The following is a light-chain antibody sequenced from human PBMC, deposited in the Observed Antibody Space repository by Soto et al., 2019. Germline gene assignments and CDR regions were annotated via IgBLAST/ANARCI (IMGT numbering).Light chain of an antibody. Sequence: ELVLTQSPGTLSLSPGERATLSCRASESVTSSYLAWYQQKPGQAPRLLIYGASSRASGIPDRFSGSGSGTDFTLTISRLEPEDFAVYYCQQYGSSPPWTFGQGPRWIS. CDR3: QQYGSSPPWT. V-gene: IGKV3-20*01. CDR1: ESVTSSY. CDR2: GAS. J-gene: IGKJ1*01.